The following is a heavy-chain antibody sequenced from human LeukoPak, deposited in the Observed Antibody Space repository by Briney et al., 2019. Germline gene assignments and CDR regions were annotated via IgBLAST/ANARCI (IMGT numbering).Heavy chain of an antibody. Sequence: SETLSLTCTVSGGSISSYYWSWIRQPPGKGLEWIGYIYYSGSTNYNPSLKSRVTISVDTSKNQFSLKLSSVTAADTAVYYCARGPHPNYYDSSGSWYFDYWGQGTLVTVSS. CDR2: IYYSGST. CDR1: GGSISSYY. J-gene: IGHJ4*02. CDR3: ARGPHPNYYDSSGSWYFDY. D-gene: IGHD3-22*01. V-gene: IGHV4-59*08.